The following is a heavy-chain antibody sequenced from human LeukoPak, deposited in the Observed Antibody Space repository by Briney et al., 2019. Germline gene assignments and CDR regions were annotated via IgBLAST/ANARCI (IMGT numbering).Heavy chain of an antibody. CDR3: ARGRMTTVTTGGSQYYYFMDV. Sequence: ASVKVSCKASEYTFTGYYMHWVRQAPGQGLEWMGWINPNSGGTNYAQMLQGRVTMTRDTSISTAYMELSRLRSDDTAVYYCARGRMTTVTTGGSQYYYFMDVWGKGTTVTISS. J-gene: IGHJ6*03. CDR2: INPNSGGT. CDR1: EYTFTGYY. V-gene: IGHV1-2*02. D-gene: IGHD4-17*01.